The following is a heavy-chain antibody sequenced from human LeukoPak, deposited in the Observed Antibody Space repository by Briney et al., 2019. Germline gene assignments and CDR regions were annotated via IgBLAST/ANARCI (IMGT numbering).Heavy chain of an antibody. Sequence: GESLKISCKGSGYSFTSYWIGWVRQMPGKGLEWMGIIYPGDSDTRYSPSFQGQVTISSDKSISTAYLQWSSLKASDTAMYYCASYIAVAGTGFDYWGQGTLVTVSS. V-gene: IGHV5-51*01. CDR3: ASYIAVAGTGFDY. CDR1: GYSFTSYW. D-gene: IGHD6-19*01. CDR2: IYPGDSDT. J-gene: IGHJ4*02.